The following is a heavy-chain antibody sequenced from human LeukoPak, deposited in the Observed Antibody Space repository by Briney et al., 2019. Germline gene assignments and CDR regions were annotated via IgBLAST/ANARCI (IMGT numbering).Heavy chain of an antibody. J-gene: IGHJ4*02. CDR1: GFTFSSYW. D-gene: IGHD3-9*01. V-gene: IGHV3-7*05. CDR3: ARNPLRYFDWLRFDY. CDR2: IKQDGSEK. Sequence: GGSLRLSCAASGFTFSSYWMSWVRQAPGKGLEWVANIKQDGSEKYYVDSVEGRYTISRDNAKNSLYLQMNSLRVEDTAVYYCARNPLRYFDWLRFDYWGQGTLVTVSS.